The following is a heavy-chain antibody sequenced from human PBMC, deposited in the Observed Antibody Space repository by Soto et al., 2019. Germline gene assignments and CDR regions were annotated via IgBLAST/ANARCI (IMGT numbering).Heavy chain of an antibody. J-gene: IGHJ4*02. CDR2: IGPKNGDT. V-gene: IGHV1-2*02. CDR1: GYTFTGHY. D-gene: IGHD1-7*01. Sequence: QVQLVQSGAEVKESGASVKVSCKASGYTFTGHYIHWVRQAPGQGFEWVGEIGPKNGDTRYAQKFQGRVGMAKGSSITTVNMELNNPSPDHTAVYYCGRGRSGELVVFYWGQGTLVTVHS. CDR3: GRGRSGELVVFY.